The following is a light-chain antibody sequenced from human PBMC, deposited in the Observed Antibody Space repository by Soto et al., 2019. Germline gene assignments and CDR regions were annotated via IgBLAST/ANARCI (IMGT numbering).Light chain of an antibody. Sequence: DIQMTQSPSTLSASVGDRVTITCRASQRITDCLAWYQHKPGKTPKLLIYDASSLERGVPSRFSGSGYGTVFTLTISSLDPDDFATYHCQQYYDYATFGQGTKVEIK. J-gene: IGKJ1*01. V-gene: IGKV1-5*01. CDR3: QQYYDYAT. CDR1: QRITDC. CDR2: DAS.